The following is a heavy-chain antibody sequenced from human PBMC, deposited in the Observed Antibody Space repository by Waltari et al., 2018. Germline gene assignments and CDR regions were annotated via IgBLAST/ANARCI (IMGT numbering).Heavy chain of an antibody. CDR1: GGSISSSSYY. J-gene: IGHJ4*02. D-gene: IGHD3-3*01. CDR2: MYYIGIA. V-gene: IGHV4-39*01. Sequence: QLQLQESGPGLVKPSETLSLTCTVSGGSISSSSYYWGWIRQPPGKGLEWMGSMYYIGIAYYNPALKSRSTTSLATTKNQFSLKLSSVTAADTAVYYCARSPVIWSGSDYWGQGTLVTVSS. CDR3: ARSPVIWSGSDY.